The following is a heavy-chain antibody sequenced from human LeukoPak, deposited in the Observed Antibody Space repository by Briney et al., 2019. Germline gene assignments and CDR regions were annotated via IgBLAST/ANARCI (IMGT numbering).Heavy chain of an antibody. CDR1: GYSISSGYY. J-gene: IGHJ4*02. CDR2: IYHSGST. CDR3: ASPRIMITFGGVIVEEGYFDY. V-gene: IGHV4-38-2*02. D-gene: IGHD3-16*02. Sequence: SETLSLTCTVSGYSISSGYYWGWIRQPPGKGLEWIGSIYHSGSTYYNPSLKSRVTISVDTSKNQFSLKLSSVTAADTAVYYCASPRIMITFGGVIVEEGYFDYWGQGTLVTVSS.